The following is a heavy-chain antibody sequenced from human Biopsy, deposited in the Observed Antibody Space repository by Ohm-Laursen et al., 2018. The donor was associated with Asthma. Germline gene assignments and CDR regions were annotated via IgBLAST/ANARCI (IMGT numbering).Heavy chain of an antibody. D-gene: IGHD1-20*01. CDR1: GFTFSDYD. J-gene: IGHJ6*02. CDR2: ISYDGTNK. CDR3: ARDLRSDNWNPWGMDV. Sequence: SLRLSCSASGFTFSDYDMHWVRQAPGKGLEWVAVISYDGTNKDYADSVKGRFTFSRDNSQNTLSLEMNSLRVEETAVYYCARDLRSDNWNPWGMDVWGLGTTVTVAS. V-gene: IGHV3-30-3*01.